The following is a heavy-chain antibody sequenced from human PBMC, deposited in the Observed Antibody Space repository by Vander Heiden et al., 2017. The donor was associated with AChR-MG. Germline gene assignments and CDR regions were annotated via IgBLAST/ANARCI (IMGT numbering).Heavy chain of an antibody. CDR1: GFTFSSYT. J-gene: IGHJ4*02. Sequence: QVQLMPSGGGVVRPGRSLRLSCAASGFTFSSYTMHWVRQAPGKGLQWVAVISYDGTNKYYADSVTGRFTVSRDNSKNTLYLQMNSLRADDTAVYYCAKARPVYVVRRLVDYWGQGALVTVSS. V-gene: IGHV3-30*04. CDR3: AKARPVYVVRRLVDY. CDR2: ISYDGTNK. D-gene: IGHD3-10*02.